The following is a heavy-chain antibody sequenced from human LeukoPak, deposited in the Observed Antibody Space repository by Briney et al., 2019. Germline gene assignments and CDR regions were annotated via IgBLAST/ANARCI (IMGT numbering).Heavy chain of an antibody. D-gene: IGHD5-18*01. Sequence: PGGSLRLSCAASGFTFSSYGMHWVRQAPGKGLEWVAVIWYDGSNKYYADSVKGRFTISRDNSKNTLYLQMNSLRAEDTAVYYCARDARYSYGYVDYWGQGTLVTVSS. CDR3: ARDARYSYGYVDY. J-gene: IGHJ4*02. V-gene: IGHV3-33*01. CDR1: GFTFSSYG. CDR2: IWYDGSNK.